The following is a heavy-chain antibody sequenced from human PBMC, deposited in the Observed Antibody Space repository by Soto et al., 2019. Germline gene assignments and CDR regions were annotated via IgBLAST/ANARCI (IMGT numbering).Heavy chain of an antibody. J-gene: IGHJ4*02. CDR2: IHHSGRT. Sequence: QVQLQESGPGLVKPSGTLSLTCAVSGDSTSSDKWWSWVRQPPGKGLEWIGEIHHSGRTNYNPSLKSRVNILVEKSKNQVSLELSSMTAADTAVYYCARGGDWQFDYWGQGTLVTVSS. D-gene: IGHD2-21*02. CDR1: GDSTSSDKW. CDR3: ARGGDWQFDY. V-gene: IGHV4-4*02.